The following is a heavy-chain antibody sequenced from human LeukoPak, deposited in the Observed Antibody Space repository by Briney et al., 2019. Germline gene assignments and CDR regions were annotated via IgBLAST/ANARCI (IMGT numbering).Heavy chain of an antibody. V-gene: IGHV4-31*03. CDR1: GGSVSNSNYY. CDR3: ARGSYQLLSRVDDAFDI. CDR2: IYYSGST. J-gene: IGHJ3*02. D-gene: IGHD2-2*01. Sequence: SETLSLTCTVSGGSVSNSNYYWGWIRQPPGKGLEWIGYIYYSGSTYYNPSLKSRVTISVDTSKNQFSLKLSSVTAADTAVYYCARGSYQLLSRVDDAFDIWGQGTMVTVSS.